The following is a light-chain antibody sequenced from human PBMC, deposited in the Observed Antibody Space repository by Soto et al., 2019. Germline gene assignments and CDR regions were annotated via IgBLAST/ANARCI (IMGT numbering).Light chain of an antibody. Sequence: QSVLTQPASVSGSPGQSITISCTGTSSDVGNYKYVSWYQQHPGKAPKLMIYEVSNRPSGVSNRFSGSKSGNTASLTISGLQAEDETHYYCFSYTSSGTYVSGTGTTVTVL. CDR2: EVS. J-gene: IGLJ1*01. CDR1: SSDVGNYKY. CDR3: FSYTSSGTYV. V-gene: IGLV2-14*01.